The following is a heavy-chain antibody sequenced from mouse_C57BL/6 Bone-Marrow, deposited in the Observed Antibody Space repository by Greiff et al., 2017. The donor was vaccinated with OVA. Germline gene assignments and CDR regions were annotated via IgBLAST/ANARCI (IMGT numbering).Heavy chain of an antibody. V-gene: IGHV1-52*01. CDR2: IDPSDSET. CDR3: ARITTVVATDYFDY. Sequence: QVQLKQPGAELVRPGSSVKLSCKASGYTFTSYWMHWVKQRPIQGLEWIGNIDPSDSETHYNQKFKDKATLTVDKSSSTAYMQLSSLTSEDSAVYYCARITTVVATDYFDYWGQGTTLTVSS. D-gene: IGHD1-1*01. CDR1: GYTFTSYW. J-gene: IGHJ2*01.